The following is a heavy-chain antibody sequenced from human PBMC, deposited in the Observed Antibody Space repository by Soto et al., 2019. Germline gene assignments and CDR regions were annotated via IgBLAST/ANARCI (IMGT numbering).Heavy chain of an antibody. CDR3: ARGGFGELSPSLHFDY. Sequence: GASVKVSCKASGYTFTSYAMHWVRQAPGQRLEWMGWINAGNGNTKYSQKFQGRVTITRDTSASTAYMELSSLRSEDTAVYYCARGGFGELSPSLHFDYWGQGTLVTVSS. J-gene: IGHJ4*02. CDR1: GYTFTSYA. D-gene: IGHD3-10*01. CDR2: INAGNGNT. V-gene: IGHV1-3*01.